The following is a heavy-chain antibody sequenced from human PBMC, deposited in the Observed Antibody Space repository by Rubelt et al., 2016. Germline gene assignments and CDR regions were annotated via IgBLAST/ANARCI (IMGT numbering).Heavy chain of an antibody. CDR3: ARANPSSSWYWSAIDY. V-gene: IGHV4-34*01. CDR1: GGSFSGYY. Sequence: QVQLQQWGAGLLKPSETLSLTCAVYGGSFSGYYWSWIRQPPGKGLEWIGYIYYSGSTYYNPSLKSWVTLSVDTVKNRFSLKLGSVTAAYTAVYYCARANPSSSWYWSAIDYWGQGTLVTFSS. CDR2: IYYSGST. J-gene: IGHJ4*02. D-gene: IGHD6-13*01.